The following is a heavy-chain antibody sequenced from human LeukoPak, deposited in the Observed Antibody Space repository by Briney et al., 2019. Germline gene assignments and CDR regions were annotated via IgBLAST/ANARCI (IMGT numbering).Heavy chain of an antibody. CDR1: GGSCSGYY. CDR2: INHSGST. Sequence: SETLSLTCAVYGGSCSGYYWSWIRQPPGKGLEWIGEINHSGSTNYNPSLKSRVTISVDTSRNHFSVKLSSVTAADTAVYYCARSQNYYGSGDYWSQGTLVTVSS. J-gene: IGHJ4*02. CDR3: ARSQNYYGSGDY. D-gene: IGHD3-10*01. V-gene: IGHV4-34*01.